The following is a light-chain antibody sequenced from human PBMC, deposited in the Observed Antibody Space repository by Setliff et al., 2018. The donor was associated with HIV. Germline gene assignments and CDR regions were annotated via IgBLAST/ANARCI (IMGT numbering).Light chain of an antibody. CDR3: SSYTSPSRNSYVI. CDR2: DVT. V-gene: IGLV2-14*03. CDR1: SSDIGGYDY. J-gene: IGLJ2*01. Sequence: QSVLTQPRSVSGSPGQSITIPCNGSSSDIGGYDYVSWYQQHPGTAPKLIIYDVTRRTSGVSNRFSGSKSGNTASLTISGLQTEDEADYHCSSYTSPSRNSYVIFGGGTKVTVL.